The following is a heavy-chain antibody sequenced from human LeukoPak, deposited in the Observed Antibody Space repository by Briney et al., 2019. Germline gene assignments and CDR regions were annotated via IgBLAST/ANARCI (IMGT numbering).Heavy chain of an antibody. Sequence: GGSLRLSCAASGFTFSSYAMSWVRQAPGKGLECVSAIDYNGGSTYYADSVEGRFTISRDNSKNTLYLQMNSLRAEDTAIYYCATRPSSYGYYYMDVWGKGTTVTVSS. D-gene: IGHD2-8*01. CDR2: IDYNGGST. J-gene: IGHJ6*03. CDR3: ATRPSSYGYYYMDV. CDR1: GFTFSSYA. V-gene: IGHV3-23*01.